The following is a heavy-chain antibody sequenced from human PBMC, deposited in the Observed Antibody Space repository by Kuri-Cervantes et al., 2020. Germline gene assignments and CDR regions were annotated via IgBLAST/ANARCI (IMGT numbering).Heavy chain of an antibody. CDR2: IYPGDSDT. D-gene: IGHD2-8*01. J-gene: IGHJ3*02. CDR3: ARDIVQATSEMVHVDAFDI. V-gene: IGHV5-51*01. Sequence: GESLKISCKGSGYRFTNYWIGWVRQMPGKGLEWMGVIYPGDSDTRYSPSFQGQVTISADKSISTAYLQMTSLRAEDTAVYYCARDIVQATSEMVHVDAFDIWGQGTVVTVSS. CDR1: GYRFTNYW.